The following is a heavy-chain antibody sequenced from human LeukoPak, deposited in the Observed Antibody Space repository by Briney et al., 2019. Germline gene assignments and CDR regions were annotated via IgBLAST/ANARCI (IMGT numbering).Heavy chain of an antibody. CDR3: ARDSTGGSYYDS. V-gene: IGHV4-59*01. CDR2: IYHSGGT. Sequence: SETLSLTCTVSGGSINTYYWNWIRQLPGKGLEWIGYIYHSGGTTYNPSLESRVTLSVDTSKNQFSLKLHSVTAADTAVYYCARDSTGGSYYDSWGQGTLVTVSS. CDR1: GGSINTYY. J-gene: IGHJ4*02. D-gene: IGHD1-26*01.